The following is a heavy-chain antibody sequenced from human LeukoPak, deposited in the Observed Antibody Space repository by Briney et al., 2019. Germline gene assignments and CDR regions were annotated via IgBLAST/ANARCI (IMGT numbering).Heavy chain of an antibody. Sequence: PSETLSLTCTVSGGSISSGGYYWSWIRQHPGKGLEWIGYIYYSGSTYYNPSLKSRVTISVDTSKNQFSLKLSSVTAADTAVYYCARFEHGRDCGDYGAFDIWGQGTMVTVSS. CDR2: IYYSGST. D-gene: IGHD4-17*01. CDR3: ARFEHGRDCGDYGAFDI. V-gene: IGHV4-31*03. J-gene: IGHJ3*02. CDR1: GGSISSGGYY.